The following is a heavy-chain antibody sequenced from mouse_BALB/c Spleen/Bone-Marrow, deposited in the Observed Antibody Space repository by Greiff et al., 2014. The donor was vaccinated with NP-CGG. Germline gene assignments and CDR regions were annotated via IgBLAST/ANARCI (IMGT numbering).Heavy chain of an antibody. J-gene: IGHJ4*01. Sequence: VKLVESGAELMKPGASVKISCKATGYTFSSYWIEWVKQRPGHGLEWIGEINPSNGGTNLNEKFKSKATLTVDKSSSTAYMQLSSLTSEDSAVYYCTRTPIYYYAMDYWGQGTSVTVSS. CDR1: GYTFSSYW. V-gene: IGHV1S81*02. CDR2: INPSNGGT. D-gene: IGHD2-1*01. CDR3: TRTPIYYYAMDY.